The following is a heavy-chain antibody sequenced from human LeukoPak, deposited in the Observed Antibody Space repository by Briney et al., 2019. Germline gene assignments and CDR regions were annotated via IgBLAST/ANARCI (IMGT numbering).Heavy chain of an antibody. J-gene: IGHJ4*02. CDR1: GGSISSSSYY. CDR2: IYYSGST. D-gene: IGHD2-15*01. V-gene: IGHV4-39*07. Sequence: SETLSLTCTVSGGSISSSSYYWGWIRQPPGKGLEWIGSIYYSGSTYYNPSLKSRVTISVDTSKNQFSLKLSSVTAADTAVYYCARVVDIVVVHFDYWGQGTLVTVSS. CDR3: ARVVDIVVVHFDY.